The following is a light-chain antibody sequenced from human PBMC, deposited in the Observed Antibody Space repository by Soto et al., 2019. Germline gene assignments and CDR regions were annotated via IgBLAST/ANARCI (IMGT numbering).Light chain of an antibody. J-gene: IGLJ1*01. CDR2: EGT. Sequence: QSVLTQPASVSGSPGQSITISCTGTNSDVGTHNLVSWYQQHPGKAPKLIIYEGTKRPSGVSNRFSGSKSGNTASLTISGLQAEDEADYSCCSFAGSYSYVFGTGTKVTVL. CDR3: CSFAGSYSYV. CDR1: NSDVGTHNL. V-gene: IGLV2-23*01.